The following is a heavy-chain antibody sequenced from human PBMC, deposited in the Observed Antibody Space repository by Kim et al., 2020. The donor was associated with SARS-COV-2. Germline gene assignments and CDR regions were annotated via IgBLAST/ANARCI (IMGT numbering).Heavy chain of an antibody. Sequence: GGSLRLSCAASGFTFNDYSMTWVRQAPGKGLEWVAGVRCSGSSSHSASPVRRLFAISGISPNNLFFLQKSRLGAETAALYCWTERAQTTAGYPAHELDV. CDR1: GFTFNDYS. CDR3: TERAQTTAGYPAHELDV. V-gene: IGHV3-23*01. CDR2: VRCSGSSS. D-gene: IGHD4-17*01. J-gene: IGHJ3*01.